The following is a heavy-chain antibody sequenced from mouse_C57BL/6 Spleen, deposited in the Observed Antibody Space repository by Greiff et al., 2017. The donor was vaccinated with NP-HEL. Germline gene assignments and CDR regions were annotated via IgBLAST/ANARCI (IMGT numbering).Heavy chain of an antibody. CDR1: GFTFSSYG. Sequence: DVKLVESGGDLVKPGGSLKLSCAASGFTFSSYGMSWVRQTPDKRLEWVATISSGGSYTYYPDSVKGRFTISRDNAKNTLYLQMSSLKSEDTAMYYCARHPITTVVATNAYWGQGTLVTVSA. V-gene: IGHV5-6*02. CDR3: ARHPITTVVATNAY. CDR2: ISSGGSYT. J-gene: IGHJ3*01. D-gene: IGHD1-1*01.